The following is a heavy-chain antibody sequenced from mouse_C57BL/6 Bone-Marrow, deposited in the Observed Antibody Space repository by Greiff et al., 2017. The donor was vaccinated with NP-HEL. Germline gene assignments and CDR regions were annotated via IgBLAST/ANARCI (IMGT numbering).Heavy chain of an antibody. V-gene: IGHV3-8*01. D-gene: IGHD2-2*01. CDR3: TSSPVWLRRNYYAMDY. CDR2: ISYSGST. CDR1: GYSITSDY. J-gene: IGHJ4*01. Sequence: EVKLMESGPGLAKPSQTLSLTCSVTGYSITSDYWNWIRKFPGNKLEYMGYISYSGSTYYYPSLKSRISITRDTSKDQYYLQLNSVTTEDTATYYCTSSPVWLRRNYYAMDYWGQGTSVTVSS.